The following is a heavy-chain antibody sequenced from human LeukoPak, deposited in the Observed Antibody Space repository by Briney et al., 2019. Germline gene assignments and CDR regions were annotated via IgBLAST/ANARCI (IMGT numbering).Heavy chain of an antibody. D-gene: IGHD3-22*01. Sequence: ASVKVSCKASGYTFTTYGLSWARQAPGQGLEWMGWINTNTGNPTYAQGFTGRFVFSLDTSVSTAYLQISSLKAEDTAVYYCARDSSGYQFDYWGQGTLVTVSS. CDR2: INTNTGNP. V-gene: IGHV7-4-1*02. J-gene: IGHJ4*02. CDR3: ARDSSGYQFDY. CDR1: GYTFTTYG.